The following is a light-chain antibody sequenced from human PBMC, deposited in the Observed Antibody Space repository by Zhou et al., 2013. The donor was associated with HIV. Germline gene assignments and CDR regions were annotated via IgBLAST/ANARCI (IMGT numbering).Light chain of an antibody. J-gene: IGKJ1*01. CDR2: GAS. CDR1: QRVSSN. V-gene: IGKV3-15*01. CDR3: QQYGNWPYTNT. Sequence: EIVMTQSPATLSVSPGERATLSCRASQRVSSNLAWYQQKPGQAPRLLIYGASTRATAIPARFSGSGSGTEFTLTISSMQPEDFAVYYCQQYGNWPYTNTFGQGTKVEIK.